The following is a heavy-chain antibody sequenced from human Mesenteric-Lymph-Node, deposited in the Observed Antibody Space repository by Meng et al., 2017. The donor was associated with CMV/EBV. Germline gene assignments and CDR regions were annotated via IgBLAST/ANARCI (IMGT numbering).Heavy chain of an antibody. CDR2: ISSSSSYI. J-gene: IGHJ5*02. Sequence: GGSLRLSCVASGFTFSSYSMNWVRQAPGKGLEWVSSISSSSSYIYYADSVKGRFTISRDNAKNSLYLQMNSLRAEDTAVYYCAGQQQLARFDPWGQGTLVTVSS. V-gene: IGHV3-21*01. D-gene: IGHD6-13*01. CDR1: GFTFSSYS. CDR3: AGQQQLARFDP.